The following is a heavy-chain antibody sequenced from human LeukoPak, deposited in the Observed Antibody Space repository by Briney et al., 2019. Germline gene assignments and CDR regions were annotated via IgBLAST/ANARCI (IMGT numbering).Heavy chain of an antibody. V-gene: IGHV3-23*01. CDR2: ISGSGGST. Sequence: GGSLRLSCAASGFTFSSYAMSWVRQAPGKGLEWVSDISGSGGSTYYADSVKGRFTISRDNSKNTLYLQRSSLRAEDTAVYYRAKEIRYSYGRFDYWGEGSLVTVSS. CDR1: GFTFSSYA. CDR3: AKEIRYSYGRFDY. J-gene: IGHJ4*02. D-gene: IGHD5-18*01.